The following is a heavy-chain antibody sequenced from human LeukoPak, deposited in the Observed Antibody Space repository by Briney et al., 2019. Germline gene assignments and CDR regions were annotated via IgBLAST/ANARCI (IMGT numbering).Heavy chain of an antibody. V-gene: IGHV3-30*18. CDR3: AKEDYVPFDY. D-gene: IGHD4-17*01. J-gene: IGHJ4*02. Sequence: GGSLRLSCAASGFTFSSCGMHWVRQAPGKGLEWVAVISYDGSNKYYADSVKGRFTISRDNSKNTLYLQMNSLRAEDTAVYYCAKEDYVPFDYWGQGTLVTVSS. CDR2: ISYDGSNK. CDR1: GFTFSSCG.